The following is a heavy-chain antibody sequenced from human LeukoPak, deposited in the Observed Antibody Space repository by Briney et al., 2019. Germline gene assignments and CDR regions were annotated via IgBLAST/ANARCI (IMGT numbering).Heavy chain of an antibody. CDR3: ARHSEVALDAFDI. CDR2: IYPGDSDT. D-gene: IGHD2-15*01. V-gene: IGHV5-51*01. CDR1: GYSFTSYW. J-gene: IGHJ3*02. Sequence: GESLKISCKGSGYSFTSYWIGWVRQMPGKGLEWMGIIYPGDSDTRYSPSFQGQVTISADKSISTAYLQWSSLKASDTAMYYCARHSEVALDAFDIWGQGTMVTVSS.